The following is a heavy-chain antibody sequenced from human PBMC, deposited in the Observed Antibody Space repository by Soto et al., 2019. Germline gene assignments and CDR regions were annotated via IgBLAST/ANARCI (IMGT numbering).Heavy chain of an antibody. CDR2: INPNSGGT. V-gene: IGHV1-2*02. Sequence: ASVMVSCKASGYTFTGYYMHWVRQAPGQGLEWMGWINPNSGGTNYAQKFQGRVTMTRDTSISTAYMELSRLRSDDTAVYYCAREAVFYDSSGPNYWGQGTLVTVSS. CDR1: GYTFTGYY. J-gene: IGHJ4*02. D-gene: IGHD3-22*01. CDR3: AREAVFYDSSGPNY.